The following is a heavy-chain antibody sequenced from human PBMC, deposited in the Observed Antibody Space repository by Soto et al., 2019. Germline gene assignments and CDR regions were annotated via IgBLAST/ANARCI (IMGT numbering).Heavy chain of an antibody. CDR3: ITVYGDPPLDC. D-gene: IGHD4-17*01. V-gene: IGHV3-15*01. CDR2: IKSKTDGGTT. J-gene: IGHJ4*02. CDR1: GFTFSNAW. Sequence: EVQLVESGGGLVKPGGSLRLSCAASGFTFSNAWMSWVRQAPGKGLEWVGRIKSKTDGGTTDYAAPVKGRFTISRDDSKHTLYLQMNSLSIEDTAVYYRITVYGDPPLDCWGQGTLVTVSS.